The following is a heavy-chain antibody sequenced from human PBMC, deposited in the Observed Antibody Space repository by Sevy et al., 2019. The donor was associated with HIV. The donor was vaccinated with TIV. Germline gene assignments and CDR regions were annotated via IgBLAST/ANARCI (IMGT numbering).Heavy chain of an antibody. CDR2: IRSKANSYAT. V-gene: IGHV3-73*01. CDR1: GFTFSGSA. Sequence: GGSLRISCAASGFTFSGSAMHWVRQASGKGLEWVGRIRSKANSYATAYAASVKGRFTISRDDSKNTAYLQMNSLKTEDTAVYYCTRHLDYYGSGSYQKNWFDPRGQGTLVTVSS. J-gene: IGHJ5*02. CDR3: TRHLDYYGSGSYQKNWFDP. D-gene: IGHD3-10*01.